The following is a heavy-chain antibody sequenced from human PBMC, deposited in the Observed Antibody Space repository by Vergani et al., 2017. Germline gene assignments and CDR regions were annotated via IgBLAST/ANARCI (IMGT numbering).Heavy chain of an antibody. CDR3: ARVIDGQGTQVPGGWVYCYYYYMDV. V-gene: IGHV4-59*01. CDR1: GGSISSYY. CDR2: IYYSGST. D-gene: IGHD3-16*01. Sequence: QVQLQESGPGLVKPSQTLSLTCTVSGGSISSYYWSWIRQPPGKGLEWIGYIYYSGSTNYNPSLKSRVTISVDTSKNQFSLKLSSVTAADTAVYYCARVIDGQGTQVPGGWVYCYYYYMDVWGKGTTVTVSS. J-gene: IGHJ6*03.